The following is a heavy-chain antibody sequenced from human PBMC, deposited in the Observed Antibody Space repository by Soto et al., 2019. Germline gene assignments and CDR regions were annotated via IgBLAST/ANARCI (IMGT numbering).Heavy chain of an antibody. V-gene: IGHV1-18*04. Sequence: GASVKVSCKASGYTFTSYGISWVRQAPGQGLEWMGWISAYNGNTNYAQKLQGRVTMTTDTSTSTAYMELRSLRSDDTAVYYCARGGCSSTSCYSAMGPYYYYGMDVWGQGTTVTVSS. CDR3: ARGGCSSTSCYSAMGPYYYYGMDV. CDR2: ISAYNGNT. CDR1: GYTFTSYG. J-gene: IGHJ6*02. D-gene: IGHD2-2*01.